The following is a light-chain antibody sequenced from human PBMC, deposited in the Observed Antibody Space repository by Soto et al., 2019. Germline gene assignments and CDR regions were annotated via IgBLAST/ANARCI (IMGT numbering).Light chain of an antibody. CDR3: QQYNSYSPT. Sequence: DIQMTQSPSILSTSVGDRVTITCRASQSISSWLVWYQQKPGKAPKLLIYDASSLESGVPSRFSGSGSGTEFTLTISSLQPDDFATYYCQQYNSYSPTFGQGTKLEIK. CDR1: QSISSW. V-gene: IGKV1-5*01. CDR2: DAS. J-gene: IGKJ2*01.